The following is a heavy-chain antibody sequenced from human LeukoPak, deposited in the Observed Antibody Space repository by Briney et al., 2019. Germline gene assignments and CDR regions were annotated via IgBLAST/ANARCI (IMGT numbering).Heavy chain of an antibody. D-gene: IGHD3-16*01. CDR2: ISYDGSNK. CDR1: GFTFSSYG. CDR3: AKGYGD. V-gene: IGHV3-30*18. J-gene: IGHJ4*02. Sequence: GGSLRLSCAASGFTFSSYGMHWVRQAPGKGLEWVAVISYDGSNKYYADSVKGRFTISRDNSKNTPYLQMNSLRAEDTAVYYCAKGYGDWGQGTLVTVSS.